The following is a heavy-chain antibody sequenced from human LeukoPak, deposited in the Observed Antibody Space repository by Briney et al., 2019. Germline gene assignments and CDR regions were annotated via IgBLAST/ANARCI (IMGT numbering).Heavy chain of an antibody. J-gene: IGHJ4*02. CDR3: ARGDDSSGYYHFDY. D-gene: IGHD3-22*01. CDR2: IIPILGIA. V-gene: IGHV1-69*02. Sequence: SVKVSCKASGGTFSSYTISWVRQAPGQGLGWMGRIIPILGIANYAQKFQGRVTITADKSTSTAYMELSSLRSEDTAVYYCARGDDSSGYYHFDYWGQGTLVTVSS. CDR1: GGTFSSYT.